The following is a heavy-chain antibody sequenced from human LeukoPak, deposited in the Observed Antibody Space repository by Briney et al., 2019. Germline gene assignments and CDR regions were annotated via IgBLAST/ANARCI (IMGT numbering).Heavy chain of an antibody. CDR3: VSQLGGTTFH. CDR2: VYYNGIT. Sequence: SETLSLTCTVSGDSINTYFWSWTRQPPGKGLEWIGYVYYNGITNYNPSLKSRVSISLDTSKNQFSLRLNSVTAAETAVYYCVSQLGGTTFHWGQGTLVTVSS. V-gene: IGHV4-59*01. J-gene: IGHJ4*02. D-gene: IGHD1/OR15-1a*01. CDR1: GDSINTYF.